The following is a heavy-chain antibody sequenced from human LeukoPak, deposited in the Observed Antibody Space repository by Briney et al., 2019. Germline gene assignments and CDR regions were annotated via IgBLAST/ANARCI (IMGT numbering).Heavy chain of an antibody. CDR1: GFTFSSYW. CDR2: IKQDGSEK. Sequence: GGSLRLSCAASGFTFSSYWMSWVRQAPGKGLEWVANIKQDGSEKYYVDSVKGRFTISRDNAKNSLYLQMNSLRAEDTAVYYCARDPVISRYYYGSSNMDVWGKGTTVTVSS. CDR3: ARDPVISRYYYGSSNMDV. D-gene: IGHD3-10*01. J-gene: IGHJ6*03. V-gene: IGHV3-7*01.